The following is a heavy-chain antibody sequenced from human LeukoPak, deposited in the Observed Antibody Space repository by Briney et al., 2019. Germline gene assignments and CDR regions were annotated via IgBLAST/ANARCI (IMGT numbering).Heavy chain of an antibody. D-gene: IGHD3-22*01. CDR2: IYYSGST. V-gene: IGHV4-59*01. J-gene: IGHJ6*03. CDR3: ARDYYDSSGSEGYYYMDV. CDR1: GGSFSSYY. Sequence: SESLSLTCAVYGGSFSSYYWSWIRQPPGKGLEWIGYIYYSGSTNYNPSLKSRVTISVDTSKNQFSLKLSSVTAAGTAVYYCARDYYDSSGSEGYYYMDVWGKGTTVTVSS.